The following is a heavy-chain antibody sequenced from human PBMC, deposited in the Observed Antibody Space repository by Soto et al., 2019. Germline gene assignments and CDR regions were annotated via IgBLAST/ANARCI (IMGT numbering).Heavy chain of an antibody. Sequence: GGSLRLSCAASGFTFSSYAMSWVRQAPGKGLEWVSAISGSGGSTYYADSVKGRFTISRDNSKNTLYLQMNSLRAEDTAVYYCAKDRGWTYYYYGMDVWGQGTTVTVSS. CDR1: GFTFSSYA. CDR3: AKDRGWTYYYYGMDV. V-gene: IGHV3-23*01. CDR2: ISGSGGST. J-gene: IGHJ6*02. D-gene: IGHD6-19*01.